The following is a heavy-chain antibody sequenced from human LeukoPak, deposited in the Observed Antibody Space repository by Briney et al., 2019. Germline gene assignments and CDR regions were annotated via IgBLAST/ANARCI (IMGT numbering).Heavy chain of an antibody. J-gene: IGHJ4*02. D-gene: IGHD1-26*01. CDR1: GFTFSSYT. CDR2: ISYDGSNK. V-gene: IGHV3-30-3*01. CDR3: ARGVFSGSYIFDY. Sequence: PGGSLRLSCAAAGFTFSSYTIHWVRQAPGKGLEWVAVISYDGSNKYYADSVKGRFTISRDNSKNTLYLQMNSLRAEDTAVYYCARGVFSGSYIFDYCGQGTLVTVSS.